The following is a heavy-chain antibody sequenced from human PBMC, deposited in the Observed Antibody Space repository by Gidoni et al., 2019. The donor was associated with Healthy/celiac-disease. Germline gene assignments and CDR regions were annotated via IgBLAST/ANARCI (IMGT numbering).Heavy chain of an antibody. V-gene: IGHV4-39*01. Sequence: QLQLQESGPVLVKPSETLSLTCTVSGSSISSSSYYWGWIRQPPGKGLEWIGSIYYSGSTYYNPSLKSRVTISVDTSKNQFSLKLSSVTAADTAVYYCARLVERASGWPWGQGTLVTVSS. J-gene: IGHJ4*02. CDR3: ARLVERASGWP. D-gene: IGHD6-19*01. CDR2: IYYSGST. CDR1: GSSISSSSYY.